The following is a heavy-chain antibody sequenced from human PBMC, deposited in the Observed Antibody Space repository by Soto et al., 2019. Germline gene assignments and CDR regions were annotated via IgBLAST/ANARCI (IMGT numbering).Heavy chain of an antibody. D-gene: IGHD5-12*01. Sequence: QGQLVHSGTEVKKPGASVKVSCKASGYTFTNYFIHWVRQAPGQGLEWMGRINPSDGSTTYAQKFQGRIAMTRDTSTRTVYMDLSSLRSDGTAVYYCARGGPEMATIGSFDYWGQGTLVTVSS. CDR1: GYTFTNYF. J-gene: IGHJ4*02. V-gene: IGHV1-46*01. CDR3: ARGGPEMATIGSFDY. CDR2: INPSDGST.